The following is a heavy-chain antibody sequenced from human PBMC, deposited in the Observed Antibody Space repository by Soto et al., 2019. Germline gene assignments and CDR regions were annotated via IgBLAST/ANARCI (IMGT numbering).Heavy chain of an antibody. V-gene: IGHV1-69*02. J-gene: IGHJ3*02. CDR1: GGTFSSYT. CDR2: IIPILGIA. Sequence: QVQLVQSGAEVKKPGSSVKVSCKASGGTFSSYTISWVRQAPGQGLEWMGRIIPILGIANYAQKFQGRVTITADKPTSTAYMELSSMRSEDTAVYYCARGSVYGTDNDFDIWGQGTMVTVSS. D-gene: IGHD2-8*01. CDR3: ARGSVYGTDNDFDI.